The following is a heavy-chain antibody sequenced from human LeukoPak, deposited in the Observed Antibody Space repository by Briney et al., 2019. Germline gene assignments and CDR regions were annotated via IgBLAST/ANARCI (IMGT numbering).Heavy chain of an antibody. D-gene: IGHD1-26*01. CDR3: SKDFGPWGVGATPHY. CDR2: IPFDGSHK. J-gene: IGHJ4*02. CDR1: GFTLSDYG. Sequence: GGSLRLSCVVSGFTLSDYGIHWVRQAPGRGLQWVAFIPFDGSHKYYADSVEGRFTISRDTSKNTLYLQMNSLTVEDTAVYFCSKDFGPWGVGATPHYWGQGTLVFVSS. V-gene: IGHV3-30*02.